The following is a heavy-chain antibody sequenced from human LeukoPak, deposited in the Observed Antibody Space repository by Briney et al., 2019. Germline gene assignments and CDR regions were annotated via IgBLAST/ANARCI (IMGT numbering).Heavy chain of an antibody. CDR3: AELGITMIGGV. V-gene: IGHV3-21*01. J-gene: IGHJ6*04. D-gene: IGHD3-10*02. CDR1: GFTFSSYS. CDR2: ISSSSDYI. Sequence: GGSLRLSCAASGFTFSSYSMNWVRQAPGKGLEWVSSISSSSDYIFYADSVKGRFSISRDNADNSLYLQMNSLRAEDTAVYYCAELGITMIGGVWGKGTTVTISS.